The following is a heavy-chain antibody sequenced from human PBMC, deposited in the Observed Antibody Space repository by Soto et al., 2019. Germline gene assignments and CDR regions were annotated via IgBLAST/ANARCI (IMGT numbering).Heavy chain of an antibody. CDR3: ARAMVRGVSIKYYFDY. Sequence: PSETLSLTCTVSGGSLSSSSFYWGWIHKPPGKGLEWIGSIYYSGSTYYNPSLKSRVTISVDTSKNQFSLKLSSVTAADTAVYYCARAMVRGVSIKYYFDYRGQGTLVTVSS. J-gene: IGHJ4*02. V-gene: IGHV4-39*01. CDR1: GGSLSSSSFY. CDR2: IYYSGST. D-gene: IGHD3-10*01.